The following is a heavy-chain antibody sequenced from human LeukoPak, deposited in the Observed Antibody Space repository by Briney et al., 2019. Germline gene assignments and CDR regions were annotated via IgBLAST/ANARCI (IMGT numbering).Heavy chain of an antibody. CDR2: IWSDATEK. J-gene: IGHJ4*02. CDR3: AKHAQRCFDYSNSLEY. V-gene: IGHV3-33*06. CDR1: GFTYSHYG. D-gene: IGHD4-11*01. Sequence: GGSLRLSCAASGFTYSHYGMHWVRQAPGKGLEWVAVIWSDATEKYYSDAVKGRFTITRDNSRNTLYLQMNSLRGEDTAVYYCAKHAQRCFDYSNSLEYWGQGTLVTVSS.